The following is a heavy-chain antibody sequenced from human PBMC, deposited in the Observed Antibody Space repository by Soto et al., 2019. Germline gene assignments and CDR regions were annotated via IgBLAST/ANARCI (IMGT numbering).Heavy chain of an antibody. CDR2: LSYDGSHK. CDR3: AKEMFPRTVLDSSSPWGDY. CDR1: GFTFDDFG. J-gene: IGHJ4*02. Sequence: QVQLVESGGGVVQPGTSPKLSCAASGFTFDDFGFHWVRQAPGKGLEWVATLSYDGSHKYYADSVKGRFTISRDNSKITLYLQMNSLKTEDTAMYYCAKEMFPRTVLDSSSPWGDYWGQGTLVTVSS. V-gene: IGHV3-30*18. D-gene: IGHD3-22*01.